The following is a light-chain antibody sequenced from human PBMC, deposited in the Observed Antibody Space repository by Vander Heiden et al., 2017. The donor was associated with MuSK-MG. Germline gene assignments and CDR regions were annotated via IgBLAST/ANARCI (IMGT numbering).Light chain of an antibody. Sequence: EIVLTQSPGTLSLSPGERATLSCRASQSVSSSYLAWYQQIPGHAPRLVIYGASSRDTGIPERFSGSGTRKDFTRTIGRREPEDFAVYYCQRYGSSAESTFGEWTKLEIK. CDR2: GAS. V-gene: IGKV3-20*01. J-gene: IGKJ2*01. CDR1: QSVSSSY. CDR3: QRYGSSAEST.